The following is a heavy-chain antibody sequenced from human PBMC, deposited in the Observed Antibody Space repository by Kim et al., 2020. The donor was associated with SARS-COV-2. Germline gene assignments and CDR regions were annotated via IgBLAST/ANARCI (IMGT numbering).Heavy chain of an antibody. V-gene: IGHV3-74*01. CDR2: INSDGSTT. J-gene: IGHJ4*02. Sequence: GGSLRLSCAASGFTFSRYWMHWVRQAPETGLVWVSRINSDGSTTTYAGSVKGRFTISRDNSENTLYVQMNSLRAEDTAVYYCARGEDSSSALFDYWGQGTLVTVAS. CDR3: ARGEDSSSALFDY. D-gene: IGHD6-6*01. CDR1: GFTFSRYW.